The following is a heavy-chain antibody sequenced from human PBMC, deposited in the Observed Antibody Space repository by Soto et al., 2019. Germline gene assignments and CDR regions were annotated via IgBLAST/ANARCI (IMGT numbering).Heavy chain of an antibody. CDR2: INPSGGST. D-gene: IGHD6-13*01. CDR1: GYTFTSYY. J-gene: IGHJ6*02. Sequence: GASVKVSCKASGYTFTSYYMHWVRQAPGQGLEWMGIINPSGGSTSYAQKFQGRVTMTRDTSTSTVYMELSSLRSEDTAVYYCARYLNAGARAGYSSTLMGYYYYGMDVWGQGTTVTVSS. CDR3: ARYLNAGARAGYSSTLMGYYYYGMDV. V-gene: IGHV1-46*01.